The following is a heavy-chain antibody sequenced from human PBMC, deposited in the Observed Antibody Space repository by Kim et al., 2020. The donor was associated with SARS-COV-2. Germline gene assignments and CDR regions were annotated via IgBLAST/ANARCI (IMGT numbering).Heavy chain of an antibody. V-gene: IGHV1-8*01. Sequence: NTAYAQKFRGRVTMTWNTSISTAYMDLSSLRSEDTAVYYCARGSWVGGMDVWGQGTTVTVSS. CDR3: ARGSWVGGMDV. D-gene: IGHD3-10*01. J-gene: IGHJ6*02. CDR2: NT.